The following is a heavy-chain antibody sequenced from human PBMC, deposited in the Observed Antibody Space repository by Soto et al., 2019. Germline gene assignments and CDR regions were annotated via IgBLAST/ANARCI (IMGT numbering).Heavy chain of an antibody. CDR2: ISDDGNHE. V-gene: IGHV3-30*03. Sequence: QVHLVESGGGVVQPGRSLRLSCAASGFTFSSYGMHWVRQAPGKGLEWVAVISDDGNHEYYADSVKGRLTISRDNFKNTLYLEINSLRPEDTAVYYCASQYIGGWGYYYGFDVWGQGTTVTVSS. D-gene: IGHD6-25*01. CDR3: ASQYIGGWGYYYGFDV. CDR1: GFTFSSYG. J-gene: IGHJ6*02.